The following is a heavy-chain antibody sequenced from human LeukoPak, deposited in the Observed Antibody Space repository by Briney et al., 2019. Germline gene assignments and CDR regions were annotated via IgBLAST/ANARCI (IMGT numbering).Heavy chain of an antibody. D-gene: IGHD2-21*02. J-gene: IGHJ3*02. CDR3: ARAGYCGGDCYSGAFDI. Sequence: SVKVSCKASGGAFSSYAISWVRQAPGQGLEWMGGIIPIFGTANYAQKFQGRVTITTDESTSTAYMELSSLRSEDTAVYYCARAGYCGGDCYSGAFDIWGQGTMVTVSS. V-gene: IGHV1-69*05. CDR1: GGAFSSYA. CDR2: IIPIFGTA.